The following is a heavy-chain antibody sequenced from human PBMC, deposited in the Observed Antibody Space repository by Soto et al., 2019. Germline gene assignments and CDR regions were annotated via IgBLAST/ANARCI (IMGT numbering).Heavy chain of an antibody. CDR1: GGSISGSY. J-gene: IGHJ6*02. Sequence: VQLRESGPGLVKPSETLSLSCTVSGGSISGSYWSWVRQPAGKGLEGIGRIYSSGSSNYNPSLNSRLTMSLDTSKNQSSLKLRSVTAADTAIYYCARLFTVTTDYYFGMDVWGQGTTVTVSS. D-gene: IGHD4-17*01. V-gene: IGHV4-4*07. CDR2: IYSSGSS. CDR3: ARLFTVTTDYYFGMDV.